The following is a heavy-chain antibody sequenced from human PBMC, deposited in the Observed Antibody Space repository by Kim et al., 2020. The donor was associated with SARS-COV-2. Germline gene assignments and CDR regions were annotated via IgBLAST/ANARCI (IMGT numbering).Heavy chain of an antibody. CDR1: GGSISSGGYY. V-gene: IGHV4-31*03. D-gene: IGHD2-15*01. CDR3: ARERQVVSFYGMDV. CDR2: IYYSGST. Sequence: SETLSLTCTVSGGSISSGGYYWSFILPHPGKGLEWIGYIYYSGSTYYNPSLKSRVTISVDTSKNQFSLKLSSVTAADTAVYYCARERQVVSFYGMDVWGQGTTVTVSS. J-gene: IGHJ6*02.